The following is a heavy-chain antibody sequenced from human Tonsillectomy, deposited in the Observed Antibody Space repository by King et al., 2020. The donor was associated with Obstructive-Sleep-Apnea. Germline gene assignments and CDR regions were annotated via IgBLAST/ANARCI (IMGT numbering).Heavy chain of an antibody. CDR2: IRSKDNGGTT. D-gene: IGHD1-26*01. Sequence: VQLVESGGGLVQPGRSLRLSCTTSGFSFRDYGLHWFRQAPGKGLEWITFIRSKDNGGTTEYAASVKGRFTISRDDSKSIAYLQMNSLKIEDTAVYYCISDGNFGYWGQGTLVTVSS. V-gene: IGHV3-49*03. CDR1: GFSFRDYG. CDR3: ISDGNFGY. J-gene: IGHJ4*02.